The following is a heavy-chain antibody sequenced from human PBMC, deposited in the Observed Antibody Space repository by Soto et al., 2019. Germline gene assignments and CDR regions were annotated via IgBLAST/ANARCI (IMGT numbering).Heavy chain of an antibody. CDR2: MSPNSGNT. J-gene: IGHJ5*02. V-gene: IGHV1-8*01. CDR3: ARDYGGNSGWFDP. Sequence: QVQLVQSGAEVKRPGASVKVSCKASGYTFTSYDLNWVRQATGQGLEWIGWMSPNSGNTGYAQKFQGRVTMTTNTARSTAYMELSSLTSEDTAVYYGARDYGGNSGWFDPWGQGTLVTVAS. D-gene: IGHD4-17*01. CDR1: GYTFTSYD.